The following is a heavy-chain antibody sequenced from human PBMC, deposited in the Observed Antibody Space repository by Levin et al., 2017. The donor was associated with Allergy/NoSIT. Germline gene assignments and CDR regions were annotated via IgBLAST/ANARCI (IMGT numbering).Heavy chain of an antibody. D-gene: IGHD6-19*01. CDR1: GFTFSSYA. V-gene: IGHV3-30*04. CDR3: ARDPRVAVAGLGWGLEGPQPPDD. J-gene: IGHJ4*02. Sequence: PGGSLRLSCAASGFTFSSYAMHWVRQAPGKGLEWVAVISYGGSNKYYADSVKGRFTISKDNSKNTLYLQMNSLRDEDTAVYYCARDPRVAVAGLGWGLEGPQPPDDWGQGTLVTVSS. CDR2: ISYGGSNK.